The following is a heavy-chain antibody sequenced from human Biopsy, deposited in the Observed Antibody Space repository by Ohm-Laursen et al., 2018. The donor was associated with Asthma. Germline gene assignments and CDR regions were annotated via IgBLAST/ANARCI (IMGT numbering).Heavy chain of an antibody. D-gene: IGHD6-19*01. CDR1: GFTVSRDH. V-gene: IGHV3-53*01. J-gene: IGHJ4*03. Sequence: SLRLSCAASGFTVSRDHMFWVRQAPGKGLEWVSVIYSGGTSHTADSVRGRFTISRDFSKNTLHLQMHSLRVEDTAVYYCARGDSSGWSHYYFDYWGQGTVVSVSS. CDR2: IYSGGTS. CDR3: ARGDSSGWSHYYFDY.